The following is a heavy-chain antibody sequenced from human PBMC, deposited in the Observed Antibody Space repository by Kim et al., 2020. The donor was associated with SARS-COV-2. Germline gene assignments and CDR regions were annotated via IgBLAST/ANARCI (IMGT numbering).Heavy chain of an antibody. J-gene: IGHJ6*02. CDR1: GGTFSSYA. D-gene: IGHD2-15*01. V-gene: IGHV1-69*13. Sequence: SVKVSCKASGGTFSSYAISWVRQAPGQGLEWMGGIIPIFGTANYAQKFQGRVTITADESTSTAYMELSSLRSEDTAVYYCARATLVVVAAYYYYYGMDVWGQGTTVTVSS. CDR2: IIPIFGTA. CDR3: ARATLVVVAAYYYYYGMDV.